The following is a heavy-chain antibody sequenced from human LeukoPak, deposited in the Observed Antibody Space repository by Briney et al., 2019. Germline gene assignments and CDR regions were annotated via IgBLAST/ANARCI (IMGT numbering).Heavy chain of an antibody. J-gene: IGHJ4*02. Sequence: GGSLRLSCVASGFTFSDYFMSWIRQAPGKELEWLSFINSASDNIYYADSVRGRFTISRDNAKKTLYLEMNSLRMEDTAIYYCATSRVFDYWGQGTLVTVSS. CDR2: INSASDNI. CDR3: ATSRVFDY. CDR1: GFTFSDYF. V-gene: IGHV3-11*04.